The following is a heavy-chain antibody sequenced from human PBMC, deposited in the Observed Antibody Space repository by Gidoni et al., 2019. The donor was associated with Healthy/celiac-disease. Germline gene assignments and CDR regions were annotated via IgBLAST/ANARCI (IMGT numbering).Heavy chain of an antibody. Sequence: QVQLVESGGGLVKPGGSLRLYCAASGFTFSDYYMSWIRQAPGKGLGWVSYISSSSSYTNYADSVKGRFTISRDNAKNSLYLQMNSLRAEDTAVYYCARIGEEYSYGLRHWGWFDPWGQGTLVTVSS. D-gene: IGHD5-18*01. J-gene: IGHJ5*02. V-gene: IGHV3-11*06. CDR3: ARIGEEYSYGLRHWGWFDP. CDR2: ISSSSSYT. CDR1: GFTFSDYY.